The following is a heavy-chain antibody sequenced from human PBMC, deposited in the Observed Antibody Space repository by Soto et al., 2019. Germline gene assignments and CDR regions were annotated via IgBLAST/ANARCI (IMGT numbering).Heavy chain of an antibody. Sequence: PGGSLRLSCTTSGFTVGSSYMSWVRQAPGRGLEWVSVIYTGGSTYYADSVKGRFTISRDNSKNTLYLQMHSLRAEDTALYYCARVSTTAKTFDYWGQGTLVTVS. V-gene: IGHV3-53*01. J-gene: IGHJ4*02. CDR3: ARVSTTAKTFDY. CDR2: IYTGGST. CDR1: GFTVGSSY.